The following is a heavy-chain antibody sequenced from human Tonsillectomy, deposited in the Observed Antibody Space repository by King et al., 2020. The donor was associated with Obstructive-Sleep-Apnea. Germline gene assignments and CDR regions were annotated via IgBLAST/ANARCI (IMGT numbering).Heavy chain of an antibody. CDR1: GFTFSSYW. Sequence: VQLVESGGGLVQPGGSLRLSCVGSGFTFSSYWMSWVRQAPGKGLEWVAKTDQDGSEKNYVDSVKGRFSISRDNAKNSVSLQMNRLRGEDTAVYYCGRFRWYDDGDGYFDCWGQGSLVTVSS. J-gene: IGHJ4*02. CDR2: TDQDGSEK. V-gene: IGHV3-7*03. CDR3: GRFRWYDDGDGYFDC. D-gene: IGHD4-23*01.